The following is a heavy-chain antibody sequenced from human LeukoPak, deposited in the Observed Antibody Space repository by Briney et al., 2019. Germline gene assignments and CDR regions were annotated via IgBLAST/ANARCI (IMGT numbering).Heavy chain of an antibody. J-gene: IGHJ4*02. CDR3: ARARSGWYMDY. CDR2: ITGSSSSI. CDR1: GFTFSSYS. Sequence: TGGSLRLSCAASGFTFSSYSINWVRQAPGKGLEWVSSITGSSSSIFYADSVKGRFTISRDNAKNSVYLQMNSLRDDDTAVYYCARARSGWYMDYWGQGTLVTVSS. V-gene: IGHV3-48*02. D-gene: IGHD6-19*01.